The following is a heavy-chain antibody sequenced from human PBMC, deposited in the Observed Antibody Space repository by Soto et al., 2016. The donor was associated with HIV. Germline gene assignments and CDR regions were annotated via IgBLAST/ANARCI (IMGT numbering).Heavy chain of an antibody. CDR3: MRVGSPFGLGSFDY. D-gene: IGHD3-10*01. CDR1: GFSVSNSD. Sequence: EVQLAETGGGLIQPGGSLKLSCAASGFSVSNSDLTWVRQAPGKRLEWVSVLYSGGNIFYADSVNDRFTISRDNSKNTLYLQMNDLRAEDTAIYYCMRVGSPFGLGSFDYWGQGTLVTVSS. V-gene: IGHV3-53*02. J-gene: IGHJ4*02. CDR2: LYSGGNI.